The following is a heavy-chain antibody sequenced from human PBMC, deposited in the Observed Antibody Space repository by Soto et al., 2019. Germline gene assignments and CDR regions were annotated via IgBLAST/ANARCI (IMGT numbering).Heavy chain of an antibody. V-gene: IGHV4-30-2*06. CDR2: ISHLETT. D-gene: IGHD2-15*01. CDR3: VRGGRYDSFDC. Sequence: TLSLTCPGFGSTMRYGPQSWNWIRQCPRKGLEWLGYISHLETTYYNPSFRSRHSLSIDRTRNQFFLSLSSMTAADKALHYCVRGGRYDSFDCWR. CDR1: GSTMRYGPQS. J-gene: IGHJ5*01.